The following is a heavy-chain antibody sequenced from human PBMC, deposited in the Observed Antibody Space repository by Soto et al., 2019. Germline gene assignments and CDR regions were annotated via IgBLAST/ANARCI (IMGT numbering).Heavy chain of an antibody. D-gene: IGHD2-15*01. J-gene: IGHJ4*02. CDR3: AKRATTVPTPGNYFDC. Sequence: EVQLLESGGGLVQPGGSLRLSCAASGFSFSDYSMTWVRQAPGRGLEWVSTLTSRGTTFYADSVKGRFTIPRDNSKNRLSLQMLSLRTEDTALYYCAKRATTVPTPGNYFDCWGQGTLVTVSS. CDR2: LTSRGTT. CDR1: GFSFSDYS. V-gene: IGHV3-23*01.